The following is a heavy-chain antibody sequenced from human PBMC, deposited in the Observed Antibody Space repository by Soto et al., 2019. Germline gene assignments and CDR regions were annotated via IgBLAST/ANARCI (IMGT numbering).Heavy chain of an antibody. CDR3: AKERLARGIDY. V-gene: IGHV3-23*01. CDR1: GFTFSNYA. J-gene: IGHJ4*02. D-gene: IGHD3-10*01. Sequence: QLLDSGGGLVQPGGSLRLSCAASGFTFSNYAMSWVRQAPGKGLDWVSTISSSGSNTYYADSVKGRFSISIDNSKNTVYLEMKNLRAEDTAVYYCAKERLARGIDYWGQGTLVTVSS. CDR2: ISSSGSNT.